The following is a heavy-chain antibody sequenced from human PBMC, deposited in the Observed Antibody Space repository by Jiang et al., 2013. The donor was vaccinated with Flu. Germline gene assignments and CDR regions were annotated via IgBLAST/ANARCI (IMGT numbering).Heavy chain of an antibody. Sequence: TLSLTCTVSGGSISTSSYYWGWIRQTPGRGLKWIGTIYYSGTTYYNPSLKSRVTMSVDTSKNQFSLKLTSVAAADTAVYYCARGAVRGVIISHYYYYYGMDVWGQGTTVTVSS. V-gene: IGHV4-39*01. CDR2: IYYSGTT. D-gene: IGHD3-10*01. J-gene: IGHJ6*02. CDR1: GGSISTSSYY. CDR3: ARGAVRGVIISHYYYYYGMDV.